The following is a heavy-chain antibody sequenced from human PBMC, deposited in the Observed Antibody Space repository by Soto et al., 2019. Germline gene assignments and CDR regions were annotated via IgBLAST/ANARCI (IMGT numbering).Heavy chain of an antibody. Sequence: QVQLQESGPGLVKPAGTLSLTCAVSGDSISNSNWWSWVRQPPGKGLEWIGEIYHSGNTNYNPSLNSRLTISVDKPKNPFSLKLTSVTAADTAVYYCARVSRRYLAYPWFDPWGQGTLVIVSS. V-gene: IGHV4-4*02. J-gene: IGHJ5*02. D-gene: IGHD3-16*02. CDR2: IYHSGNT. CDR3: ARVSRRYLAYPWFDP. CDR1: GDSISNSNW.